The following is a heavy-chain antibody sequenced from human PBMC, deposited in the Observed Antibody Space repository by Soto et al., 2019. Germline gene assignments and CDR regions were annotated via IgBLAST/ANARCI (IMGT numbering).Heavy chain of an antibody. CDR2: IYYSGST. J-gene: IGHJ6*02. D-gene: IGHD3-16*01. Sequence: SETLSLTCTVSGGSISSSSYYWGWIRQPPGKGLEWIGSIYYSGSTYYNPSLKRRVTISVDTSKNQFSLKLSSVTAADTAVYYCVGADTDVWGNYYYGMDVWGQGTTVTVSS. CDR3: VGADTDVWGNYYYGMDV. CDR1: GGSISSSSYY. V-gene: IGHV4-39*01.